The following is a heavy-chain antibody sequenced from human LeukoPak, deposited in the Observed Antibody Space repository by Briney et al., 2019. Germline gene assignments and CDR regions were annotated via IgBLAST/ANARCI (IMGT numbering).Heavy chain of an antibody. Sequence: VASVKVSCKASGYIFTNYGISWVRQAPGQGLEWVGWISGYNDNAHYAQKLQGRVTMTRETSTSTVYMELRSLSSDDTAIYYCARDGNDVMDYWGQGTPVTVSS. CDR2: ISGYNDNA. CDR1: GYIFTNYG. D-gene: IGHD1-1*01. J-gene: IGHJ4*02. CDR3: ARDGNDVMDY. V-gene: IGHV1-18*01.